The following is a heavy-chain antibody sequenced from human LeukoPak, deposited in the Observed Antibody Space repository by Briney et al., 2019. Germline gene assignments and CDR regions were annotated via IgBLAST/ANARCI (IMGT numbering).Heavy chain of an antibody. V-gene: IGHV3-9*01. Sequence: PGGSLRLSCAASGFTFDDYAMHWVRQAPGKGLEWVSGISWNSGSIGYADSVKGRFTISRDNSKNTVHLQMNSLRVEDTAVYYCARSAQYCSSGSCYPAAFDIWGQGTMVTVSS. CDR2: ISWNSGSI. D-gene: IGHD2-15*01. J-gene: IGHJ3*02. CDR3: ARSAQYCSSGSCYPAAFDI. CDR1: GFTFDDYA.